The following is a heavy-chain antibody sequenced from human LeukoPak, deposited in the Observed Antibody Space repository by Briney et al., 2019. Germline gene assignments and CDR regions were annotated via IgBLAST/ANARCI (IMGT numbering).Heavy chain of an antibody. D-gene: IGHD3-10*01. CDR3: AKGPPTYYYGSGSFLFDY. Sequence: PGGSLRLSCAASGFTFSNYAMSWVRQAPGKGLDWVSAISGSGGSTYYADSVKGRFTISRDNSKNTLYLQMNSLRAEDTAVYYCAKGPPTYYYGSGSFLFDYWGQGTLVTVSS. CDR1: GFTFSNYA. J-gene: IGHJ4*02. V-gene: IGHV3-23*01. CDR2: ISGSGGST.